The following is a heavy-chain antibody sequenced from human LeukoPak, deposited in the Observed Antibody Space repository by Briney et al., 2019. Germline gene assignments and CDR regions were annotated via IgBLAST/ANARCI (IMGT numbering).Heavy chain of an antibody. J-gene: IGHJ3*02. CDR1: GFTFDDYG. CDR3: ARAYDSSGNLQGHAFDI. CDR2: INWNGGST. D-gene: IGHD3-22*01. V-gene: IGHV3-20*04. Sequence: GGSLRLSCAASGFTFDDYGMSWVRHAPGKGLEWVSGINWNGGSTGYADSVKGRFTISRDNAKNSLYLQMNSLRAEDTALYYCARAYDSSGNLQGHAFDIWGQGTMVTVSP.